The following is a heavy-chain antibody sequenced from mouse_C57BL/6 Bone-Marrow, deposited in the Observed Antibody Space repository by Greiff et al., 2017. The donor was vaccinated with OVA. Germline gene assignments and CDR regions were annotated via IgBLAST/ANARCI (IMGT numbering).Heavy chain of an antibody. Sequence: EVKLMESGGGLVQPGESLKLSCESNEYEFPSHDMSWVRKTPEKRLELVAAINSDGGSTYYPDTMERRFIISRDNTKKTLYLQMSSLRSEDTAVYYCARGDYDGAFAYWGQGTLVTVSA. CDR2: INSDGGST. J-gene: IGHJ3*01. D-gene: IGHD2-4*01. CDR1: EYEFPSHD. V-gene: IGHV5-2*01. CDR3: ARGDYDGAFAY.